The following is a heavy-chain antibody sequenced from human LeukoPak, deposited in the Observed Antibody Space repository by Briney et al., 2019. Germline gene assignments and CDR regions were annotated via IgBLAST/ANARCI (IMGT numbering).Heavy chain of an antibody. CDR3: AKYPHTGIATDY. V-gene: IGHV4-4*02. J-gene: IGHJ4*02. CDR2: IYLTGDT. Sequence: SETLSLTCAVSSDSISNSHWWSWVRQPPGKGLEWIGVIYLTGDTDYNPSLKSRVTISIDKSKNQFSLKLTYVTSADTAEYYCAKYPHTGIATDYWGQGTLVTVSS. D-gene: IGHD1-14*01. CDR1: SDSISNSHW.